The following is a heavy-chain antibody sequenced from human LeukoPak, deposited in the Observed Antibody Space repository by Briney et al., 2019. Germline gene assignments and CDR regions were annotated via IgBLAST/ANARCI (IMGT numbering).Heavy chain of an antibody. CDR1: GFTFSSYA. V-gene: IGHV3-30*04. D-gene: IGHD5-18*01. Sequence: GGSLRLSCAAPGFTFSSYAMHWVRQTPGKGLEWVAVISYDGSNKYYADSVKGRFTISRDNSKNTLYLQMNSLRAEDTAVYYCARGPQLWLRGTNFDYWGQGTLVTVSS. CDR2: ISYDGSNK. CDR3: ARGPQLWLRGTNFDY. J-gene: IGHJ4*02.